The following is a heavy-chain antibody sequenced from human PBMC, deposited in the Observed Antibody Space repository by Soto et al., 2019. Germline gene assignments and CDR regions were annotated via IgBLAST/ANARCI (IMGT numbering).Heavy chain of an antibody. Sequence: QITLKESGPTLVKPTQTLTLTCTFSGFSLTSTGVAVGWIRQPPGKALEWIALIYWDNDKQYSPSLRSRLTITKDTSKNQVVLTMTNMDPVDTATYYCVPSPEFNRNIPLSTWFDAWGQGTLVTVSS. V-gene: IGHV2-5*02. J-gene: IGHJ5*02. CDR1: GFSLTSTGVA. CDR3: VPSPEFNRNIPLSTWFDA. CDR2: IYWDNDK. D-gene: IGHD1-20*01.